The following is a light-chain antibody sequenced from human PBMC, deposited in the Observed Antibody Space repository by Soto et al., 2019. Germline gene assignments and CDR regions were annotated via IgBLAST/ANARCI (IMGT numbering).Light chain of an antibody. CDR2: AAS. V-gene: IGKV3-20*01. CDR1: QSISSSY. J-gene: IGKJ2*01. CDR3: QLYGGSRMFS. Sequence: EIALTQSPGTLSLSPGEGGTLSCRASQSISSSYLAWYQQKPGQSPRLLIYAASSRSTCIPDRCSGSGSGTDFTLTISRLEAEDFAVYYCQLYGGSRMFSFGQGTMLEIK.